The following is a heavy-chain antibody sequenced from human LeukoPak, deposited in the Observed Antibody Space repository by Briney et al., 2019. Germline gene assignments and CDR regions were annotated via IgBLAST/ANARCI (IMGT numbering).Heavy chain of an antibody. CDR3: TRAPPGMTMMTDY. D-gene: IGHD3-22*01. V-gene: IGHV1-18*01. CDR1: GYTFTNYH. Sequence: ASVRVSCTASGYTFTNYHIAWVRQAPGQGLEWMGWVSTNDGNTVYAQRLQGRVTMTTDTSTSVAYMELRSLTSDDTAVYYCTRAPPGMTMMTDYWGQGTLATVSS. J-gene: IGHJ4*02. CDR2: VSTNDGNT.